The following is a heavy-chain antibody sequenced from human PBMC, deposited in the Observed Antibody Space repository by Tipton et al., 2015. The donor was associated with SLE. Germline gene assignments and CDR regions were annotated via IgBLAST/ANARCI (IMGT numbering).Heavy chain of an antibody. CDR1: GFTFSSYG. Sequence: SLRLSCAASGFTFSSYGMHWVRQAPGKGLEWVAVISYDGSNKYYADSVKGRFTIARDNSKNALYLQMNSLRAEDTAVYYCAKRYLNTYGAAFDYWGQGTLVTVSS. J-gene: IGHJ4*02. V-gene: IGHV3-30*18. D-gene: IGHD5-18*01. CDR3: AKRYLNTYGAAFDY. CDR2: ISYDGSNK.